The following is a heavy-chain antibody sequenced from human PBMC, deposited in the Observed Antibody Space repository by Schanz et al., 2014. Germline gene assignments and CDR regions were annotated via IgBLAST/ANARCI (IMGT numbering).Heavy chain of an antibody. J-gene: IGHJ4*02. D-gene: IGHD6-19*01. V-gene: IGHV4-39*01. CDR1: GGSISSSRYH. CDR3: AMASSSWEQWLGRFDN. Sequence: QWQLQESGPGLVKTSETLSLSCSVSGGSISSSRYHWGWVRQSPGKRLEWIGSIYYGGKTYYNPFLRRRLTIPVATSANRFFLKVASMTAADTAVYYCAMASSSWEQWLGRFDNWGRGTQVTVSS. CDR2: IYYGGKT.